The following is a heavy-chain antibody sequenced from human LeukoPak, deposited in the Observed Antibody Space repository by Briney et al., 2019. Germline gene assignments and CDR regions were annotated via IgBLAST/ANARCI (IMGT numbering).Heavy chain of an antibody. D-gene: IGHD6-13*01. CDR3: ARLAGYSSSHDYFDY. CDR1: GGSISSGGYY. V-gene: IGHV4-30-2*01. CDR2: IYHSGST. J-gene: IGHJ4*02. Sequence: PSETLSLTCTVSGGSISSGGYYWSWIRQPPGKGLEWIGYIYHSGSTYYNPSLKSRVTISVDRSKNQFSLKLSSVTAADTAVYYCARLAGYSSSHDYFDYWGQGTLVTVSS.